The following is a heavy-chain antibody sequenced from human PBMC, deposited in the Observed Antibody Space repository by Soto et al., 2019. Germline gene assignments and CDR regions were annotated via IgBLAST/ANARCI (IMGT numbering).Heavy chain of an antibody. CDR3: AKGSDFWSGYYSN. J-gene: IGHJ4*02. CDR2: ISGSGGRT. V-gene: IGHV3-23*01. CDR1: GFAFSSYA. Sequence: PGGSLRLSCAASGFAFSSYAMSGVRQAPGKGLEWVSTISGSGGRTYYADSVKGRFTISRDNSKNTLYLQMNSLRAEDTAVYYCAKGSDFWSGYYSNWGQGTQVTVSS. D-gene: IGHD3-3*01.